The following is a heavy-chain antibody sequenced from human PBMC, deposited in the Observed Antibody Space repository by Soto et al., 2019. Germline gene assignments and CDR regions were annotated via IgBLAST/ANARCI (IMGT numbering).Heavy chain of an antibody. CDR2: ISYDGSNK. CDR1: GFTFSSYG. CDR3: ARRDWYFDL. Sequence: QVQLVESGGGVVQPGRSLRLSCAASGFTFSSYGMHWVRQAPGKGLEWVAVISYDGSNKYYADSVKGRFTISRDNSKNTLYLQMHSLRAEGTAVYYCARRDWYFDLWGRGTLVTVSS. J-gene: IGHJ2*01. V-gene: IGHV3-30*03.